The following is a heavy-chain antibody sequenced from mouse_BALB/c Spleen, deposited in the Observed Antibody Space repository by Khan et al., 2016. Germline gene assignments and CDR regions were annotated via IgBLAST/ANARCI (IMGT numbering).Heavy chain of an antibody. V-gene: IGHV2-6-1*01. CDR1: GFSLTSYG. Sequence: QVQLKQSGPGLVAPSQSLSITCTIPGFSLTSYGVHWVRQPPGKGLEWLVVIWSDGSTTYNSALKSRLSISKDNSKSQVFLKMNSLQTDDTAMYYCVRHYGSSYWYFDVWGAGTTVTVSS. CDR2: IWSDGST. J-gene: IGHJ1*01. D-gene: IGHD1-1*01. CDR3: VRHYGSSYWYFDV.